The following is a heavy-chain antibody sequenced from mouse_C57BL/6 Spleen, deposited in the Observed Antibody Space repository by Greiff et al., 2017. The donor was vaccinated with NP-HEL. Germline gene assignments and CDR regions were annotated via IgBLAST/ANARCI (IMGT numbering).Heavy chain of an antibody. D-gene: IGHD1-1*01. Sequence: QVQLQQPGAELVMPGASVKLSCKASGYTFTSYWMHWVKQRPGQGLEWIGEIDPSDSYTNYNQKFKGKSTLTVDKSSSTAYMQLSSLTSEDSAVYYCARSGSITTVVFDYWGQGTTLTVSS. CDR2: IDPSDSYT. J-gene: IGHJ2*01. CDR3: ARSGSITTVVFDY. CDR1: GYTFTSYW. V-gene: IGHV1-69*01.